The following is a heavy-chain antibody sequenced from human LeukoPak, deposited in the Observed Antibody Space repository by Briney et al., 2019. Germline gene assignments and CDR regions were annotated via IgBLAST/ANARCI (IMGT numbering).Heavy chain of an antibody. D-gene: IGHD4-17*01. J-gene: IGHJ4*02. CDR2: VDPQTGET. CDR3: VTDGYGDYWVRF. Sequence: ASVKLSCKASGYIFTDYYIHWVPQAPSKGLEYMGRVDPQTGETIYAEKCQGRVTITADTSTYTAYMDLTGLNTEDTSVYFCVTDGYGDYWVRFWGQGSLVTVSS. V-gene: IGHV1-69-2*01. CDR1: GYIFTDYY.